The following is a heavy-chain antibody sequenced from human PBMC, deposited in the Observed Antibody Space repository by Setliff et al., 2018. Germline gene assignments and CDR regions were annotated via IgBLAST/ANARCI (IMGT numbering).Heavy chain of an antibody. CDR3: ARDPLTTTVRHAFDI. J-gene: IGHJ3*02. CDR2: VYYSGSI. CDR1: GGSISDSHYY. V-gene: IGHV4-39*07. D-gene: IGHD4-4*01. Sequence: PSETLSLTCTVSGGSISDSHYYWGWFRQPPGMRPEWIGTVYYSGSIYYNPSLKSRVTLSGDTSKNQFSLKLSSVTAADTAVYYCARDPLTTTVRHAFDIWGQGTMVTVSS.